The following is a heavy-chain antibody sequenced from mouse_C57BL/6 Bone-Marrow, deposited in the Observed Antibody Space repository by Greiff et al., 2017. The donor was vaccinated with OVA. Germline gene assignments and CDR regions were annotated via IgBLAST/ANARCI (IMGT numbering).Heavy chain of an antibody. CDR2: IYWDDDK. Sequence: QVTLKESGPGILQSSQTLSLTCSFSGFSLSTSGMGVSWIRQPSGKGLEWLAHIYWDDDKRYNPSLKSRLTISKDTSRNQVFLKITSVDTADTATYYCARRKGDYYGFDVWGTGTTVTVSS. CDR1: GFSLSTSGMG. CDR3: ARRKGDYYGFDV. D-gene: IGHD1-1*01. V-gene: IGHV8-12*01. J-gene: IGHJ1*03.